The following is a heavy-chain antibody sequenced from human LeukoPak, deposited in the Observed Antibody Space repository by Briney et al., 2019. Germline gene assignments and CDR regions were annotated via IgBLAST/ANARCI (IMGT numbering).Heavy chain of an antibody. J-gene: IGHJ3*02. CDR1: GFTFSSFT. D-gene: IGHD6-19*01. Sequence: PGGSLRLSCTVSGFTFSSFTMNWVRQGPEKGLEWVASISNSGDYISYADSLKGRFTISRDNAKNSLFLQMSSLRAEDTAVYYCAREMYAGWYFAFDIWGQGTMVTVSS. V-gene: IGHV3-21*01. CDR3: AREMYAGWYFAFDI. CDR2: ISNSGDYI.